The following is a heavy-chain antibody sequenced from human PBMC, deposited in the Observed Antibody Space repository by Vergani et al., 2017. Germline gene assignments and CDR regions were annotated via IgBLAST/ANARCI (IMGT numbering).Heavy chain of an antibody. CDR3: AKDLAVAGTDY. D-gene: IGHD6-19*01. Sequence: EVQLLESGGGLVQPGGSLRLSCAASGFPFSSYAMSWVREAPGKGLEWVSAISGSGGSTYYADSVKGRFTISRDNSKNTLYLQMNSRRAEDTAVYYCAKDLAVAGTDYWGQGTLVTVAS. V-gene: IGHV3-23*01. J-gene: IGHJ4*02. CDR2: ISGSGGST. CDR1: GFPFSSYA.